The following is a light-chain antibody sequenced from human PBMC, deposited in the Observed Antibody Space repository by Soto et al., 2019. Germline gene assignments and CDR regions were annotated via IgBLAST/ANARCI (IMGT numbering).Light chain of an antibody. J-gene: IGKJ3*01. CDR2: DAS. CDR1: QSVSSY. Sequence: PGDRATLSCRASQSVSSYLAWYQQKPGQAPRLLIYDASNRATGIPARFSGSGSGTDFTLTISSLEPEDFAVYYCQQRRGTFGPGTKVDIK. CDR3: QQRRGT. V-gene: IGKV3-11*01.